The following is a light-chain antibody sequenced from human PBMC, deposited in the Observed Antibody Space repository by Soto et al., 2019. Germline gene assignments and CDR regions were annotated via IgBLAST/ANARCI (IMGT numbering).Light chain of an antibody. V-gene: IGLV2-23*02. Sequence: QSVLTQPASVSGSPGQSITISCTGSSNNIGGYSLVSWYQQSPGKVPKLLIFEVNKRPSGVSDRFSGSKSGDTASLTISGLQAEDEADYYCCSYAGSVVFGGGTKLTVL. J-gene: IGLJ2*01. CDR3: CSYAGSVV. CDR2: EVN. CDR1: SNNIGGYSL.